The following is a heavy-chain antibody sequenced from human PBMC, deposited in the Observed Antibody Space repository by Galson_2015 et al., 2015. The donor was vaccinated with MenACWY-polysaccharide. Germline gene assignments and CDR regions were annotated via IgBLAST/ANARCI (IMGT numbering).Heavy chain of an antibody. CDR3: ARDRVDVPVIEAHTIFDY. J-gene: IGHJ4*02. Sequence: SLRLSCAASGFTFSSHWMHWVRQAPGEGRVWVSRINSDARIINYADTVKGRFTIPRDNAQNTLYLEMNSLRAEDTAIYFCARDRVDVPVIEAHTIFDYWGQGVLVTVSS. CDR1: GFTFSSHW. V-gene: IGHV3-74*01. D-gene: IGHD2-2*01. CDR2: INSDARII.